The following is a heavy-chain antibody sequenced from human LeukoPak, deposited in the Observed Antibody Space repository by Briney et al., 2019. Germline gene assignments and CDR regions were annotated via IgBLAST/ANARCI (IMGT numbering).Heavy chain of an antibody. Sequence: PGGSLRLSCAASGFTFSDYRMNWVRQAPGKGLEWVANIKYDGSEKYYVDSVEGRFTISRDNAKKSLYLHMDSLRADDTAVYYCAGYYGAGSWTGFDPWGQGTLVSVSS. D-gene: IGHD2-15*01. CDR3: AGYYGAGSWTGFDP. CDR2: IKYDGSEK. J-gene: IGHJ5*02. V-gene: IGHV3-7*03. CDR1: GFTFSDYR.